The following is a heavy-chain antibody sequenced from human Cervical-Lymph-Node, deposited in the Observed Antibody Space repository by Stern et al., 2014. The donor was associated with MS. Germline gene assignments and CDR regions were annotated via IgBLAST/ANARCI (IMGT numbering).Heavy chain of an antibody. CDR3: ARGVTAVTNYVPNWCFDL. D-gene: IGHD4-11*01. Sequence: QVQLQESGPGLVKPSETLSLTCTVSGGSITNRDYWGWIRQSPRKGLEWIGSVYYSGITYYRPSLKSRATISIDTSRNQLFLRLNSVTATDTAVYFCARGVTAVTNYVPNWCFDLWGRGTLVTVSS. J-gene: IGHJ2*01. CDR1: GGSITNRDY. V-gene: IGHV4-39*02. CDR2: VYYSGIT.